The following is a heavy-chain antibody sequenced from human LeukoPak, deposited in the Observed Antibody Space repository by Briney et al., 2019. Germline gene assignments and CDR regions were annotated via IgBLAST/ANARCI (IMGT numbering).Heavy chain of an antibody. J-gene: IGHJ5*02. CDR1: GGSISSGDYY. CDR2: IYYSGST. CDR3: ARHQITNNWSDP. V-gene: IGHV4-30-4*01. Sequence: PSETLSLTCTVSGGSISSGDYYWSWIRQPPGKGLEWIGYIYYSGSTYYNPSLKSRVTISVDTSKNQFSLKLSSVTAADTAVYYCARHQITNNWSDPWGQGTLVTVSS. D-gene: IGHD2-8*01.